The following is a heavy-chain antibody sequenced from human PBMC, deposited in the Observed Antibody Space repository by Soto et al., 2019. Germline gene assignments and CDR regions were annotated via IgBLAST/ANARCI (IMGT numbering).Heavy chain of an antibody. Sequence: GGSLRLSCAASGFTFSNAWMSWVRQAPGKGLEWVGRIKSKTDGGTTDYAAPVKGRFTISGEDSKNRLYLQMNSLKTEDTAVDYGTTGEGLYYDSSRYETRGQGTLVTVSS. CDR3: TTGEGLYYDSSRYET. CDR2: IKSKTDGGTT. D-gene: IGHD3-22*01. CDR1: GFTFSNAW. V-gene: IGHV3-15*01. J-gene: IGHJ4*02.